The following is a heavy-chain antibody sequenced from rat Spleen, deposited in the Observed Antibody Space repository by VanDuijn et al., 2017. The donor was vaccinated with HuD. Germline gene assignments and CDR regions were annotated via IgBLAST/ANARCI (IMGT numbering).Heavy chain of an antibody. CDR1: GFTFSDYG. CDR2: ISYDGGST. V-gene: IGHV5S23*01. Sequence: EVQLVESGGGLVQPGRSLKLSCAASGFTFSDYGMAWVRQAPTKGLEWVASISYDGGSTYYRDSVKGRFTVSRDNAKSTLYLQMDSLRSEDTATYYCARHPDYSNYFDYWGQGVMVTVSS. J-gene: IGHJ2*01. CDR3: ARHPDYSNYFDY. D-gene: IGHD1-1*01.